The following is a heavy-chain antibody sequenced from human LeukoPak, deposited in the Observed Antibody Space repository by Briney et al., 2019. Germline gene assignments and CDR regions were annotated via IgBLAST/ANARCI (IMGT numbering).Heavy chain of an antibody. V-gene: IGHV1-69*04. Sequence: SVKVSCKASGGTFSSYAISWVRRAPGQGLEWMGRILPILGIANYAQKFQGRVTITADKSTSTAYMELSSLRSEDTAVYYCARDKGHAAAASLYYFDYWGQGTLVTVSS. CDR2: ILPILGIA. CDR3: ARDKGHAAAASLYYFDY. J-gene: IGHJ4*02. D-gene: IGHD6-13*01. CDR1: GGTFSSYA.